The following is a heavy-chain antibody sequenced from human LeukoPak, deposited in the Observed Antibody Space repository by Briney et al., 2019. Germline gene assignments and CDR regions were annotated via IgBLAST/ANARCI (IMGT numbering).Heavy chain of an antibody. CDR2: ISYDGSNK. CDR1: GFTFSSYG. D-gene: IGHD3-16*02. CDR3: AKLPLYYDYVWGSYRSDAFDI. J-gene: IGHJ3*02. Sequence: PGGSLRLSCAASGFTFSSYGMHWVRQAPGKGLEWVAVISYDGSNKYYADSVKGRFTISRDNSKNTLYLQMNSLRAEDTAVYYCAKLPLYYDYVWGSYRSDAFDIWGQGTMVTVSS. V-gene: IGHV3-30*18.